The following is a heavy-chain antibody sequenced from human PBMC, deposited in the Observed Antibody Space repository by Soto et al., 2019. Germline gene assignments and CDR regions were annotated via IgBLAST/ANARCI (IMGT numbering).Heavy chain of an antibody. CDR3: AKQHIADRLNYYGMDV. CDR1: GFTFSSYE. J-gene: IGHJ6*02. V-gene: IGHV3-48*03. CDR2: ISSSGSTI. Sequence: PGGSLRLSCAASGFTFSSYEMNWVRQAPGNGLEWVSYISSSGSTIYYADSVKGRFTISRDNSKNTLYLQMNSLRAEDTAVYYCAKQHIADRLNYYGMDVWGQGTTVTVSS. D-gene: IGHD6-6*01.